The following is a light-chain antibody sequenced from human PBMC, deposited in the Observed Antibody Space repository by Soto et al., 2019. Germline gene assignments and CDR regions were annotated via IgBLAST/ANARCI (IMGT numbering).Light chain of an antibody. Sequence: DIQMTQSPSTLSSAVGDRVTITCRASQSISSWLAWYQQKPGKAPKLLIFAASSLQSGVPSRFSGSRSGPDFTLTISSLQPEDFATYYCLQDYNYPRTFGQGTKVDIK. CDR3: LQDYNYPRT. CDR1: QSISSW. CDR2: AAS. V-gene: IGKV1-5*01. J-gene: IGKJ1*01.